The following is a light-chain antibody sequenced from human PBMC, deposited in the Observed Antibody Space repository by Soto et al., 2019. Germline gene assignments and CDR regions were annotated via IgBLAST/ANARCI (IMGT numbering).Light chain of an antibody. Sequence: QSVLTQPPSVSGAPGQRVTISCTESSSNIRAGYDVHWYQQLPGTAPKLLIYGNSNRPSGVPDRFSGSKSGTSASLAITGLQAEDEADYYCQSYDSSLSGWVFGGGTMLTVL. J-gene: IGLJ3*02. CDR3: QSYDSSLSGWV. CDR2: GNS. CDR1: SSNIRAGYD. V-gene: IGLV1-40*01.